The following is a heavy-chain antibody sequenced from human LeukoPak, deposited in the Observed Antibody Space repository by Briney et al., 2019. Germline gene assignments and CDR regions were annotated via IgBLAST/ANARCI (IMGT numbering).Heavy chain of an antibody. V-gene: IGHV3-7*01. D-gene: IGHD2-15*01. Sequence: PGGSLRLSCAASGFTFSSYWMSWVRQAPGKGLEWVANIKQDGSEKYYVDSVKGRFTISRDNAKNSLYLQMSSLRGEDTAVYYCAKHGLSLVVISAPLDYWGQGTLVTVAS. J-gene: IGHJ4*02. CDR1: GFTFSSYW. CDR3: AKHGLSLVVISAPLDY. CDR2: IKQDGSEK.